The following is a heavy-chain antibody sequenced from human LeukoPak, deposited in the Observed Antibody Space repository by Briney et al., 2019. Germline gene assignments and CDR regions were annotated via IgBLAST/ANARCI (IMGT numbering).Heavy chain of an antibody. V-gene: IGHV4-39*07. J-gene: IGHJ4*02. CDR2: IYHSGST. D-gene: IGHD1-26*01. CDR3: ATRLYSGSYRGPLDY. CDR1: GGSISSSSYY. Sequence: PSETLSLTCSLSGGSISSSSYYWAWIRQPPGKGLEWIGSIYHSGSTYYNPSLKSRVTISVDTSKNQFSLKLSSVTAADTAVYYCATRLYSGSYRGPLDYWGQGTLVTVSS.